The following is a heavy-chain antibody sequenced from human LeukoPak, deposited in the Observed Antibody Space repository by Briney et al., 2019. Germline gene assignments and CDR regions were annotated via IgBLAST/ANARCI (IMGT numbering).Heavy chain of an antibody. V-gene: IGHV1-69*05. Sequence: SVKVSCKASGGTFSSYAISWVRQAPGQGLEWMGGIIPIFGTANYAQKFQGRVTITTDESTSTAYMELSSLRSEDTAVYYCARGPGGDPAYNWSDPWGQGTLVTVSS. D-gene: IGHD2-21*02. CDR3: ARGPGGDPAYNWSDP. J-gene: IGHJ5*02. CDR1: GGTFSSYA. CDR2: IIPIFGTA.